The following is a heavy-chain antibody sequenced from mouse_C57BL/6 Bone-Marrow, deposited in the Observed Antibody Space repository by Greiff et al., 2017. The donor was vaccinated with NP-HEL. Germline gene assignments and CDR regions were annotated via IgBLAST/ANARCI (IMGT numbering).Heavy chain of an antibody. CDR2: LWSGGST. D-gene: IGHD5-5*01. CDR1: GFSFTSYG. Sequence: VQLQQSGPGLVQPSQSLSLTCTVSGFSFTSYGVHWVRQSPGTGLEWLGVLWSGGSTDYNAAFISRLSISKDNSKSQVIFKMNRLQADYTAIYYYARLPGAMDYWGQGTSVTVSS. J-gene: IGHJ4*01. V-gene: IGHV2-2*01. CDR3: ARLPGAMDY.